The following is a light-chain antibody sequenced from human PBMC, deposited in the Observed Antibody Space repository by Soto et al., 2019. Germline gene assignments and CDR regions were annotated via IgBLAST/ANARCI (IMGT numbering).Light chain of an antibody. V-gene: IGKV3-11*01. CDR3: QQRSNWPPIT. CDR1: QSVRSF. Sequence: EIVLTQSPATLSLSPGYRATLACRASQSVRSFLAWYQQKPGQAPRLLIYDASNRATGVPARFSGSGSGTDFTLAISSLEPEDFAVYYCQQRSNWPPITFGQGTRMEI. CDR2: DAS. J-gene: IGKJ5*01.